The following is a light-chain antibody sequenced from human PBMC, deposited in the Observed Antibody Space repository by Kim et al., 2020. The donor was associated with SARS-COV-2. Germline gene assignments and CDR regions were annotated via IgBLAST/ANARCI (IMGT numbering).Light chain of an antibody. CDR3: QQYYSYPYT. J-gene: IGKJ2*01. CDR1: QGISSD. V-gene: IGKV1-8*01. CDR2: AAS. Sequence: SAATGDGVTTTCRASQGISSDLAWYQQKPGKAPKLLIYAASTLQSGVPSRFSGSGSGTDFTLTISCLQSEDFATYYCQQYYSYPYTFGQGTKLEI.